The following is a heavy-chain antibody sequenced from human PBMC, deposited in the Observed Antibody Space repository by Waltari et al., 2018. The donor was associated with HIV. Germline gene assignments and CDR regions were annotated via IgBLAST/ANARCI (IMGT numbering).Heavy chain of an antibody. J-gene: IGHJ4*02. CDR3: VRDIQVAPGTLDY. D-gene: IGHD6-13*01. CDR2: IWSDGSDK. V-gene: IGHV3-33*01. Sequence: QVQLVESGGGVVQPGRSLRLSCAASGFTFSNYGMHWVRQGPGKGLEWGAVIWSDGSDKNYADSVKGRFTISRDNSKNTLYLEMNSLRAEDTAVYYCVRDIQVAPGTLDYWGRGTLVTVSS. CDR1: GFTFSNYG.